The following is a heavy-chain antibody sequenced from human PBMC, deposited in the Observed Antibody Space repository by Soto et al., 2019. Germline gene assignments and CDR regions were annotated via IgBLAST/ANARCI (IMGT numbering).Heavy chain of an antibody. CDR3: ARGCSGGSCYYYGMDV. CDR2: ISAYNGNT. CDR1: GYTFTSYG. Sequence: QVQLVQSGAEVKKPGASVKVSCKASGYTFTSYGISWVRQAPGQGLEWMGWISAYNGNTNYAQKLQGRVTMTTDTSTSTAYMELRSMRSDETAVYYCARGCSGGSCYYYGMDVWGQGTTVTVSS. D-gene: IGHD2-15*01. J-gene: IGHJ6*02. V-gene: IGHV1-18*01.